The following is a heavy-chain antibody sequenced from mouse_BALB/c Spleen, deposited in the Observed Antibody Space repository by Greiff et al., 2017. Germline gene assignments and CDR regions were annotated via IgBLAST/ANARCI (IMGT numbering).Heavy chain of an antibody. CDR2: ISDGGSYT. J-gene: IGHJ2*01. CDR1: GFTFSDYY. D-gene: IGHD2-4*01. V-gene: IGHV5-4*02. CDR3: AREGYDYDGEGDFDY. Sequence: EVKLVESGGGLVKPGGSLKLSCAASGFTFSDYYMYWVRQTPEKRLEWVATISDGGSYTYYPDSVKGRFTISRDNAKNNLYLQMSSLKSEDTAMYYCAREGYDYDGEGDFDYWGQGTTLTVSS.